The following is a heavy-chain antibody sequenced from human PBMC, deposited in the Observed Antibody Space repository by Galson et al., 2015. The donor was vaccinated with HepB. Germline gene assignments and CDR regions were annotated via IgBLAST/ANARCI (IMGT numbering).Heavy chain of an antibody. D-gene: IGHD1-26*01. J-gene: IGHJ4*01. V-gene: IGHV1-18*01. CDR2: VSAYNSDT. CDR3: ARDVGALVGHMVIFDY. Sequence: QSGAEVKKPGASVKVSCKASGYTFSTYGVSWLRQAPGQGLGWMGWVSAYNSDTEYPQKFQGRVSMTTDTSTNTAYMDLRSLRSDDTAVYYCARDVGALVGHMVIFDYWGHGTQVTVSS. CDR1: GYTFSTYG.